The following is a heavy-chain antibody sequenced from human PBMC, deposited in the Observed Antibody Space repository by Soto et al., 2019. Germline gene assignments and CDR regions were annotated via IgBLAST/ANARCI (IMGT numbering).Heavy chain of an antibody. J-gene: IGHJ4*02. CDR2: INSDGSST. Sequence: EVQLVESGGGLVQPGGSLRLSCAASGFTFSSYWMHWVRQAPGKGLVWVSRINSDGSSTSYADSVKGRFTISRDNAKNTLYLPMNSLRAEDTAVYYCARPGRWLQSDTLSFDYWGQGTLVTVSS. CDR1: GFTFSSYW. D-gene: IGHD3-10*01. CDR3: ARPGRWLQSDTLSFDY. V-gene: IGHV3-74*01.